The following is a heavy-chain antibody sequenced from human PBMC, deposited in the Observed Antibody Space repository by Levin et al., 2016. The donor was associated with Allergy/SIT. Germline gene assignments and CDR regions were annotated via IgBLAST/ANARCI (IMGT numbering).Heavy chain of an antibody. V-gene: IGHV4-39*01. J-gene: IGHJ4*02. CDR2: IYYSGST. Sequence: PGKGLEWIGSIYYSGSTYYNPSLKSRVTISVDTSKNQFSLKLSSVTAADTAVYYCARGGREYYDFWSGYYGAFDYWGQGTLVTVSS. D-gene: IGHD3-3*01. CDR3: ARGGREYYDFWSGYYGAFDY.